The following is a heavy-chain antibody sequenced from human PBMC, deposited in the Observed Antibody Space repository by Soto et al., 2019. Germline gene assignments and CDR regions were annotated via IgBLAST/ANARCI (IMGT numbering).Heavy chain of an antibody. J-gene: IGHJ4*02. V-gene: IGHV3-23*01. CDR3: AKGGEAMVTAPLYYFDY. CDR2: ISGSGRST. D-gene: IGHD5-18*01. CDR1: GFTFSSYA. Sequence: EVQLLESGGGLVQPGGSLRLSCAASGFTFSSYAMSWVRQAPGKGLEWVSAISGSGRSTYYADSVKGQFTISRDNTKISGYLQLYSGRAEDTAVYYCAKGGEAMVTAPLYYFDYWGQVPLVTVCS.